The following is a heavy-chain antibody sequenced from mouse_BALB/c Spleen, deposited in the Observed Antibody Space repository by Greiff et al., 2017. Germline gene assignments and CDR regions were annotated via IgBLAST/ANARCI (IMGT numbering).Heavy chain of an antibody. CDR1: GYTFTDYN. Sequence: EVQLQQSGPELVKPGASVKISCKASGYTFTDYNMHWVKQSHGKSLEWIGYIYPYNGGTGYNQKFKSKATLTVDNSSSTAYMELRSLTSEDSAVYYCARDDYGLTGGFAYWGQGTLVTVSA. V-gene: IGHV1S29*02. CDR2: IYPYNGGT. D-gene: IGHD2-4*01. CDR3: ARDDYGLTGGFAY. J-gene: IGHJ3*01.